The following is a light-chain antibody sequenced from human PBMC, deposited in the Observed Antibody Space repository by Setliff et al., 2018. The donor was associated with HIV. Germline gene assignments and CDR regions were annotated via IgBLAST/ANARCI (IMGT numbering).Light chain of an antibody. CDR1: SSDVGSYNL. Sequence: QSALTQPASVSGSPGQSITISCTGTSSDVGSYNLVSWFQQNPGKAPRFMIYEVSKRPSGVSNRFSGSKSGNTASLTISGLQAEDEADYYCCSYTGSSTDVFGSGTKVTV. CDR2: EVS. V-gene: IGLV2-23*02. CDR3: CSYTGSSTDV. J-gene: IGLJ1*01.